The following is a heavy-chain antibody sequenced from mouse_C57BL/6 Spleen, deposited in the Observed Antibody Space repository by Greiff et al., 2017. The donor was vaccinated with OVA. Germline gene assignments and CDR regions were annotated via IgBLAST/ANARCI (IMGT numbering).Heavy chain of an antibody. D-gene: IGHD4-1*01. J-gene: IGHJ2*01. V-gene: IGHV1-82*01. CDR2: IYPGDGDT. Sequence: QVQLRQSGPELVKPGASVKISCKASGYAFSSSWMNWVKQRPGKGLEWIGRIYPGDGDTNYNGKFKGKATLTADKSSSTAYMQLSSLTSEDSAVYFCARTGTGFDYWGQGTTLTVSS. CDR1: GYAFSSSW. CDR3: ARTGTGFDY.